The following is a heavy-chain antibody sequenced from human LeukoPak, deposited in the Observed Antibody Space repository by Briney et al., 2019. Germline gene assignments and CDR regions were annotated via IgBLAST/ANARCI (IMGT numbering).Heavy chain of an antibody. J-gene: IGHJ4*02. CDR2: ISYDGSNK. CDR3: ARGTIFGVVSADYFDY. Sequence: GGSLRLSCAASGFTFSSYAMHWVRQAPGKGLEWVAVISYDGSNKYYADSVKGRFTISRDNSKNTLYLQMNSLRAEDTAVYYCARGTIFGVVSADYFDYWGQGTLVTVSS. D-gene: IGHD3-3*01. CDR1: GFTFSSYA. V-gene: IGHV3-30-3*01.